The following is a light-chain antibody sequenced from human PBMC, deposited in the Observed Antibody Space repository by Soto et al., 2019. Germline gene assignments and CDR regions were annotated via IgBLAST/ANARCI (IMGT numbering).Light chain of an antibody. J-gene: IGLJ2*01. Sequence: QSVRTQPASVAGSPGQSITISCTGTSSDVGGQNAVSWYQQHPGKAPKFIIYDVSKRPSGVSSRFSGSKSGNTASLTISGLQAEDEADYYCCSYAGSSTVVFGGGTKVTVL. CDR2: DVS. CDR1: SSDVGGQNA. V-gene: IGLV2-23*02. CDR3: CSYAGSSTVV.